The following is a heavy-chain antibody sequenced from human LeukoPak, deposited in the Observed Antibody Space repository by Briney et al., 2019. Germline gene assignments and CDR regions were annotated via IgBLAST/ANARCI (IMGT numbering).Heavy chain of an antibody. V-gene: IGHV3-74*01. CDR2: IKSDGSST. D-gene: IGHD5-18*01. Sequence: GGSLRLSCAASGFTFSSYWMHWVRQAPGKGLVWVSRIKSDGSSTSYADSVKGRFTISRDNAKNTLYLQMNSLRADDTAVYYCARDLSGVTGYTYGRGIDYWGQGTLVTVSS. CDR3: ARDLSGVTGYTYGRGIDY. CDR1: GFTFSSYW. J-gene: IGHJ4*02.